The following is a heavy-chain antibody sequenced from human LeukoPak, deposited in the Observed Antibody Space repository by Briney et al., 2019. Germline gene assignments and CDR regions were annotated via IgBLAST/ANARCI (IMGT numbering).Heavy chain of an antibody. CDR2: ISSSGSTI. J-gene: IGHJ4*02. Sequence: GGSLRLSCAASGXTFSGYTMNWVRQAPGKGLEWVSYISSSGSTIYYADSVKGRFTISRDKAKNSLYLQMNSLRAEDTAVYYCARGYCSGGSCYFDYWGQGTLVTVSS. CDR1: GXTFSGYT. CDR3: ARGYCSGGSCYFDY. V-gene: IGHV3-48*01. D-gene: IGHD2-15*01.